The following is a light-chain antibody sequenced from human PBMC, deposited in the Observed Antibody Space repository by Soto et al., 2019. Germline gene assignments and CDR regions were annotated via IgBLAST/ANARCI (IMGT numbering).Light chain of an antibody. Sequence: QSALTQPPSASGSPGQSVTISCTGTSGDVGRYNSVSWYQQHPGKAPKLMIYEVTQRPSGVPDRFSGSKSGNTASLTVSGLQAEDEADYYCSSYAGSRNLVFGGGTKVTVL. V-gene: IGLV2-8*01. J-gene: IGLJ2*01. CDR3: SSYAGSRNLV. CDR1: SGDVGRYNS. CDR2: EVT.